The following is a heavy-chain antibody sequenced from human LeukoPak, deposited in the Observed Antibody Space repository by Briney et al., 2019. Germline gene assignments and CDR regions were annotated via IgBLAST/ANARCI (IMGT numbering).Heavy chain of an antibody. CDR3: ARDLFPRYDSSGYYSGSDAFGI. J-gene: IGHJ3*02. V-gene: IGHV1-69*13. D-gene: IGHD3-22*01. CDR1: GGTFSSYA. CDR2: IIPIFGTA. Sequence: ASVKVSCKASGGTFSSYAISWVRQAPGQGLEWMGGIIPIFGTANYAQKFQGRVTITADESTSTAYMELSSLRSEDTAVYYCARDLFPRYDSSGYYSGSDAFGIWGQGTMVTVSS.